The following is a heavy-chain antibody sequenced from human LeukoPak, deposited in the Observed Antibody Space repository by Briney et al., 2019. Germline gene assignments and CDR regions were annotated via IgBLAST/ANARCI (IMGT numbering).Heavy chain of an antibody. Sequence: ASVKVSCKASGYTFTGYYMHWVRQAPGQGLEWMGRINPNSGSTNYAQKFQGRVTMTRDTSISTAYMELSRLRSDDTAVYYCAREVRLVGATLFDYWGQGTLVTVSS. J-gene: IGHJ4*02. V-gene: IGHV1-2*06. CDR1: GYTFTGYY. CDR3: AREVRLVGATLFDY. D-gene: IGHD1-26*01. CDR2: INPNSGST.